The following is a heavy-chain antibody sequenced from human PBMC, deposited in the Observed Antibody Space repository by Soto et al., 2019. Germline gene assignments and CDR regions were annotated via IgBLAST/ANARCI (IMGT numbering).Heavy chain of an antibody. CDR3: AREAFQEPFFDY. J-gene: IGHJ4*02. CDR2: IWYDGSNK. Sequence: QVQLVESGGGVVQPGRSLRLSCAASGFTFSSYGMHWVRQAPGKGLEWVAVIWYDGSNKYYADSVKGRFTISRDNSKNTLYLQMISLRAEDTAVYYWAREAFQEPFFDYWGQGTLVTVSS. D-gene: IGHD1-26*01. CDR1: GFTFSSYG. V-gene: IGHV3-33*01.